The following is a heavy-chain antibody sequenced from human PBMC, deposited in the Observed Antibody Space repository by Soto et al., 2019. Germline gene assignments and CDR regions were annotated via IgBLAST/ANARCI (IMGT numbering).Heavy chain of an antibody. CDR2: IWYDGSNK. CDR3: ARDQCSGGSCYWGYFQH. V-gene: IGHV3-33*01. D-gene: IGHD2-15*01. CDR1: GFTFSSYG. J-gene: IGHJ1*01. Sequence: QVQLVESGGGVVQPGRSLRLSCAASGFTFSSYGMHWVRQAPGKGLEWVAVIWYDGSNKYYADSVKGRFTISRDNSKNTQHLQMNSLRAEDTAVYYCARDQCSGGSCYWGYFQHWGQGTLVTVSS.